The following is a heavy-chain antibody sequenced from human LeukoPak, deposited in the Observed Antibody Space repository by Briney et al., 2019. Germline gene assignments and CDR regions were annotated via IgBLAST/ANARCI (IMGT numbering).Heavy chain of an antibody. J-gene: IGHJ4*02. D-gene: IGHD3-9*01. CDR3: ARDQVATNTQVRFCLD. CDR1: GYTFTSYG. Sequence: ASVKVSCKASGYTFTSYGISWVRQAPGQGLEWMGWTSAYNGNTNFAQKLQGRVTMTTDTSTSTAYMDLRSLRSDDTAVYYCARDQVATNTQVRFCLDWGQGTLVTVSS. V-gene: IGHV1-18*01. CDR2: TSAYNGNT.